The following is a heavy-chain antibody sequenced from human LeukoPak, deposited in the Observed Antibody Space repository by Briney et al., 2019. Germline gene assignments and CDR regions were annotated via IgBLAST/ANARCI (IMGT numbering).Heavy chain of an antibody. CDR3: AKDAQRGFDYSNSLEH. CDR2: IWRDATNE. CDR1: AVNFSHFA. J-gene: IGHJ4*02. V-gene: IGHV3-33*06. D-gene: IGHD4-11*01. Sequence: VGAQRLACETAAVNFSHFAMPWGLQALGQGLESEVVIWRDATNEYCAASVKGRFTISRDNFKNTVSLQMNSLRAEDTAVYYCAKDAQRGFDYSNSLEHWGQGALVTVSS.